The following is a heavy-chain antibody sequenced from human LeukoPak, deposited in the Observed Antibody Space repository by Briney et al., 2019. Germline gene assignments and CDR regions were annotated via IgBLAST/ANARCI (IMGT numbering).Heavy chain of an antibody. CDR3: ARGLAGIVGAVWFDP. D-gene: IGHD1-26*01. CDR1: GGSFSGYY. CDR2: INHSGST. V-gene: IGHV4-34*01. J-gene: IGHJ5*02. Sequence: SETLSLTCAVYGGSFSGYYWSWIRQPPGKGLEWIGEINHSGSTYYNPSLKSRVTISVDTSKNQFSLKLSSVTAADTAVYYCARGLAGIVGAVWFDPWGQGTLVTVSS.